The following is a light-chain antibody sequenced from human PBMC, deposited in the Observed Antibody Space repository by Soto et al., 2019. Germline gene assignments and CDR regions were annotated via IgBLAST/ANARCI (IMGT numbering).Light chain of an antibody. J-gene: IGKJ4*01. CDR3: QQRSNSRLT. CDR1: QRVSSC. CDR2: DAS. Sequence: EIVLTQSPATLSLSPGERATLSCRASQRVSSCLAWYQQKPGQAPRLLIYDASNRATGIPARFSGSGSGTDFTLTISSLDPEDFAVYYCQQRSNSRLTFGGGTKVEI. V-gene: IGKV3-11*01.